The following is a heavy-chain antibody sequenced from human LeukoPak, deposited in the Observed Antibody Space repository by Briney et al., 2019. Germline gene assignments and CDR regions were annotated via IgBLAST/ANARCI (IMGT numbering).Heavy chain of an antibody. CDR3: ARKNGLDV. CDR1: GFTFSSYW. Sequence: GSLRLSCTVSGFTFSSYWMSWVRQAPGKGLEWVANIKQDGSEKYYVDSVKGRFTISRDNAKNSLYLQMNSLRAEDTAMYYCARKNGLDVWGQGTTVTVSS. CDR2: IKQDGSEK. J-gene: IGHJ6*02. V-gene: IGHV3-7*01.